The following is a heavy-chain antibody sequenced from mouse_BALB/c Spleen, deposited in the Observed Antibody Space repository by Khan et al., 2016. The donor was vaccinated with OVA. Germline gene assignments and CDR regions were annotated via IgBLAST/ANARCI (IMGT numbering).Heavy chain of an antibody. CDR2: ISPGSGTP. CDR3: ARENYYGSSHYAMDY. J-gene: IGHJ4*01. D-gene: IGHD1-1*01. CDR1: GYTFTSYW. V-gene: IGHV1S41*01. Sequence: DLVKPGASVKLSCKASGYTFTSYWINWIKQRPGQGLEWIGRISPGSGTPYYNEMFKGKATLTVDTSSSTAYIQLSRLSSEDSAVYFSARENYYGSSHYAMDYWGQGTSVTASS.